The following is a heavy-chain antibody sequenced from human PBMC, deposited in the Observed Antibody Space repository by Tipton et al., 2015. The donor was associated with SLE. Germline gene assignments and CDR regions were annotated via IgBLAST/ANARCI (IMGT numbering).Heavy chain of an antibody. CDR3: ARRVGSYYGMDV. D-gene: IGHD3-10*01. CDR2: ISYDGSNK. V-gene: IGHV3-30*03. J-gene: IGHJ6*02. Sequence: SLRLSCAASGFSLSSYWMNWVRQAPGKGLEWVAVISYDGSNKYYADSVKGRFTISRDNSKNTLYLQMNSLRAEDTAVYYCARRVGSYYGMDVWGQGTTVTVSS. CDR1: GFSLSSYW.